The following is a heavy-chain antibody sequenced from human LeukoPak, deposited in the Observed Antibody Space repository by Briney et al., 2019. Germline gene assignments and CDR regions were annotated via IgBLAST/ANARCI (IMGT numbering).Heavy chain of an antibody. Sequence: GASVKVSCKASGYTFTGYYMHWVRQAPGQGLEWMGRINPNSCDTNCAQKFHGRVTMTSDTSISTTYMELIRLRSVDTGVYYCAMEEGITIFGVVLYYFDYWGQGTLVTVSS. CDR3: AMEEGITIFGVVLYYFDY. D-gene: IGHD3-3*01. V-gene: IGHV1-2*05. CDR1: GYTFTGYY. CDR2: INPNSCDT. J-gene: IGHJ4*02.